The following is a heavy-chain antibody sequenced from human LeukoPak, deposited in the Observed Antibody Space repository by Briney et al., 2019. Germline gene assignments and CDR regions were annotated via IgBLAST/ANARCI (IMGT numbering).Heavy chain of an antibody. V-gene: IGHV3-23*01. CDR2: ISGSGGST. Sequence: GGSLRLSCAASGFTFSSYAMSWVRQAPGKGLEWVSAISGSGGSTYYADSVKGRFTISRDNSKNTLYLQMNSLRAEDTAIYYCARGGYGGHSFDYWGQGTLVIVSS. J-gene: IGHJ4*02. D-gene: IGHD4-23*01. CDR1: GFTFSSYA. CDR3: ARGGYGGHSFDY.